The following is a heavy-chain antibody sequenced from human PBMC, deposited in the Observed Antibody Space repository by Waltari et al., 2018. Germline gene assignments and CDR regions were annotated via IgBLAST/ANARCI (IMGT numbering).Heavy chain of an antibody. CDR1: VSPFNHYG. V-gene: IGHV3-30*18. CDR2: ISSDGSGK. CDR3: AKAGGIYNYPLDP. Sequence: QVEASGGGVVQPGGSRRLSCVASVSPFNHYGMHWVRQAPGKGLEWLAVISSDGSGKYYADSMKGRVTMSRDNSKNTVYLQMNSLRPEDTAVYYCAKAGGIYNYPLDPWGQGTLVTVSS. J-gene: IGHJ5*02. D-gene: IGHD1-26*01.